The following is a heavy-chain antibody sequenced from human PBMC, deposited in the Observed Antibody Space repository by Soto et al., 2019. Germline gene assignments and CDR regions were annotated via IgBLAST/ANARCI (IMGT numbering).Heavy chain of an antibody. J-gene: IGHJ5*02. CDR2: IYWDGDK. CDR3: AHRATMTIFGLIIDNGIWFDP. D-gene: IGHD3-3*01. V-gene: IGHV2-5*02. CDR1: GFSLSTSGAA. Sequence: QINLIESGPTLVKPTQTLTLTCTFSGFSLSTSGAAVGWVRQPPGRALERLALIYWDGDKRYNASLGNRLTVTKDTSMNHVVLTLTNVDPADTATYYCAHRATMTIFGLIIDNGIWFDPWGQGTRVIVSS.